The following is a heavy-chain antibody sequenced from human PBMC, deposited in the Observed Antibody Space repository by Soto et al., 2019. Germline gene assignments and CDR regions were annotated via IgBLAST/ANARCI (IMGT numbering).Heavy chain of an antibody. CDR2: INPSGGST. Sequence: EASVKVSCKASGYTFTSYYMHWVRQAPGQGLEWMGIINPSGGSTSYAQKFQGRVTMTRDTSTSTVYMELSSLRSEDTAVYYCARVPKSYDSSGSHNWFDPWGQGTLVTVSS. D-gene: IGHD3-22*01. V-gene: IGHV1-46*01. J-gene: IGHJ5*02. CDR3: ARVPKSYDSSGSHNWFDP. CDR1: GYTFTSYY.